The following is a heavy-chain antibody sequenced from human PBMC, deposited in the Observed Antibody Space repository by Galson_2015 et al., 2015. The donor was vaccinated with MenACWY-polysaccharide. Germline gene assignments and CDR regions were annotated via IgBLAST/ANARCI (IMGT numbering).Heavy chain of an antibody. CDR1: GGSISSSSYY. J-gene: IGHJ4*02. Sequence: ETLSLTCTVSGGSISSSSYYWGWIRQPPGKGLEWIGSMYYSGSTYYNPSLKTRVTMSVDTSKNQFSLKLSSVTAADAAVYYCARHQSRGTGDFDRWGQGTPVTVSS. D-gene: IGHD7-27*01. CDR3: ARHQSRGTGDFDR. CDR2: MYYSGST. V-gene: IGHV4-39*01.